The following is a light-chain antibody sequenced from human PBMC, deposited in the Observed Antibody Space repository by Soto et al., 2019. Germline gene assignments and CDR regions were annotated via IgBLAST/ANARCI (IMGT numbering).Light chain of an antibody. J-gene: IGLJ1*01. Sequence: QAVVTQPPSASGTPGQRVTISCSGSSSNIGSNTVNWYQQLPGTAPKLLIYSNNQRPSGVPDRFSGSKSGTSASLAISGLQSEDEAEYYCAAWDDSLNVLYVFGTGTKLTVL. CDR2: SNN. V-gene: IGLV1-44*01. CDR3: AAWDDSLNVLYV. CDR1: SSNIGSNT.